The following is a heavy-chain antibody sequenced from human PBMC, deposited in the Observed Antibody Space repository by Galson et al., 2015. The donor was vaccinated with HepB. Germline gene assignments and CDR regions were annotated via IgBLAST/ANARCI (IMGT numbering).Heavy chain of an antibody. Sequence: SVKVSCKASGYTFTSYDINWVRQATGQGLEWMGWMNPNSGNTGYAQKFQGRVTMTRNTSISTAYMELSSLRSEDTAVYYCARGVRFLEWFAGVSYYMDVWGKGTTVTVSS. CDR1: GYTFTSYD. V-gene: IGHV1-8*01. CDR3: ARGVRFLEWFAGVSYYMDV. J-gene: IGHJ6*03. D-gene: IGHD3-3*01. CDR2: MNPNSGNT.